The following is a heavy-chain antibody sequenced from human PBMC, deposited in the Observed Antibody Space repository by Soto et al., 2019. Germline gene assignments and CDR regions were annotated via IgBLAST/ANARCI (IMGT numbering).Heavy chain of an antibody. D-gene: IGHD3-22*01. CDR3: ARGVSGYVWFNEF. Sequence: QEQLVQSGAEVKKSGSSVKVSCKDTGGLFSSYAVSWVRQAPGQGLEWMGGIIPVFDTVYYAQKFQGRVTITADESTNTAYMELSSLRSEDTAMYYCARGVSGYVWFNEFWGQVTLVTVSS. J-gene: IGHJ4*02. CDR2: IIPVFDTV. CDR1: GGLFSSYA. V-gene: IGHV1-69*01.